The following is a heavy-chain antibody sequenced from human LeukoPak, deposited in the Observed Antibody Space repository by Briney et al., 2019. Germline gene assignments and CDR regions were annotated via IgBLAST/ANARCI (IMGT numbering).Heavy chain of an antibody. D-gene: IGHD1-26*01. Sequence: EGSLRLSCAASGFTFSGYWMHWVRQAPGKGLVWVSRINSDGSTTTYADSVKGRFTISRDNAKNTLYLQMNSLRPEDTALYYCAKDQSSGTYSPPTSPDYWGQGPLVTVSS. CDR2: INSDGSTT. CDR1: GFTFSGYW. V-gene: IGHV3-74*01. CDR3: AKDQSSGTYSPPTSPDY. J-gene: IGHJ4*02.